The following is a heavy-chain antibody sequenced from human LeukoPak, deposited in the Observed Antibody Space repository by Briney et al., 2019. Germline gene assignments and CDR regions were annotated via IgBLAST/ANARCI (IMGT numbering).Heavy chain of an antibody. J-gene: IGHJ4*02. D-gene: IGHD1-26*01. CDR3: ASGSPAGDY. CDR1: GFSFSSYS. Sequence: PGGSLRLSCAASGFSFSSYSMNWVRQAPGKGLGWVSSISSSKSYIFYADSVKGRFTTSRDNAKNSLYLEMTSLRAEDTAVYYCASGSPAGDYWGQGTLVTVSS. V-gene: IGHV3-21*01. CDR2: ISSSKSYI.